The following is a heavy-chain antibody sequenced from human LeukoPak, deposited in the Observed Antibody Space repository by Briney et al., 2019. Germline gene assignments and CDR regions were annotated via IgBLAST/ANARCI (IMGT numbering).Heavy chain of an antibody. D-gene: IGHD2-15*01. V-gene: IGHV3-23*01. J-gene: IGHJ4*02. CDR1: GFNFSIYA. CDR2: ISASGATT. CDR3: ARGTPYFDS. Sequence: PGGSLRLSCAASGFNFSIYAMSWVRQAPGRGLQWVSGISASGATTYYADSLKGRFTVSRDISKNTLFLQLNSLRAEDTAVYYCARGTPYFDSWGQGTLVTVSS.